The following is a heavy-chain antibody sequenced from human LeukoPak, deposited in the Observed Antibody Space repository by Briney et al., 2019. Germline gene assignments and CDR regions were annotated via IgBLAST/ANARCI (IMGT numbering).Heavy chain of an antibody. J-gene: IGHJ4*02. Sequence: GGSLRLSCAASGFTFSSYSMIWVRQAPGKGLEWISSITSSSSTMYYADSVKGRFTISRDNAKNSLFLQLNSLTDEDTAVYYCARAMRIAVAGTDYWGQGTLVTVSS. CDR3: ARAMRIAVAGTDY. D-gene: IGHD6-19*01. CDR1: GFTFSSYS. V-gene: IGHV3-48*02. CDR2: ITSSSSTM.